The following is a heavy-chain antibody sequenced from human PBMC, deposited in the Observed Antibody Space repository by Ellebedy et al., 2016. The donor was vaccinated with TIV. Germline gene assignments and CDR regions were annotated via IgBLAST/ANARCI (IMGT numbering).Heavy chain of an antibody. Sequence: GGSLRLSCVASGFTFSNYWMHWVRQAPGKGLVWVSSINSDGRTTRYADSVQGRFNISRDNPKNTLSLQMNSLRAEDTAVYYCAREVVPSSKGGAFDIWGQGTMVIVSS. J-gene: IGHJ3*02. CDR1: GFTFSNYW. D-gene: IGHD2-2*01. V-gene: IGHV3-74*01. CDR3: AREVVPSSKGGAFDI. CDR2: INSDGRTT.